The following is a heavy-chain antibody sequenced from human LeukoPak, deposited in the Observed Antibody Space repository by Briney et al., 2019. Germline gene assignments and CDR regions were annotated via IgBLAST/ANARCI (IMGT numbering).Heavy chain of an antibody. J-gene: IGHJ4*02. CDR2: IYTSGST. CDR3: ARDYHGGNLDY. CDR1: GGSISSVSYY. V-gene: IGHV4-61*02. D-gene: IGHD2-15*01. Sequence: SETLSLTCTVSGGSISSVSYYWSWIRQPAGKGLEWIGRIYTSGSTNYNPSLKSRVTISVDTSKNQFSLKLSSVTAADTAVYYCARDYHGGNLDYWGQGTLVTVSS.